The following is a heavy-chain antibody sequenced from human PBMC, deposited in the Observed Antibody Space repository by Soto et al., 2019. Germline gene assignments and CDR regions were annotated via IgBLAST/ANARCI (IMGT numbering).Heavy chain of an antibody. CDR3: AGSPVWSYALNQLVFTTLGFY. Sequence: QVQLVQSGAEVKKPGSSVKVSCKASGGTFSRFAFSWVRQAPGQGLEWMGGFIPVLGAANYAQKFPGRVTITADESTNTAFMDLSSLKSEDTPVYYCAGSPVWSYALNQLVFTTLGFYWGQGTLVTVSS. D-gene: IGHD3-22*01. J-gene: IGHJ4*02. V-gene: IGHV1-69*01. CDR1: GGTFSRFA. CDR2: FIPVLGAA.